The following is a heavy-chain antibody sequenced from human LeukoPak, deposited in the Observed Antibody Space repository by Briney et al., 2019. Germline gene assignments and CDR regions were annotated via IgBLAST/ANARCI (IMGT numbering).Heavy chain of an antibody. D-gene: IGHD5-12*01. CDR3: ARDRGYDYSFDY. J-gene: IGHJ4*02. CDR2: IRYDGSNK. Sequence: GGSLRLSCAASGFTFSSYGMHWVRQAPGKGLEWVAFIRYDGSNKYYADSVKGRFTISRDNSKNTLYLQMNSLRAEDTAVYYCARDRGYDYSFDYWGQGTLVTVSS. CDR1: GFTFSSYG. V-gene: IGHV3-30*02.